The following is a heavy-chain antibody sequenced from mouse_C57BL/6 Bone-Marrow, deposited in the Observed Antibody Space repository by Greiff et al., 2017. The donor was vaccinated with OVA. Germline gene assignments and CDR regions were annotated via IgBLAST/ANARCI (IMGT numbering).Heavy chain of an antibody. V-gene: IGHV3-6*01. CDR3: ARDGGDY. CDR2: ISYDGSN. J-gene: IGHJ2*01. Sequence: DVKLQESGPGLVKPSQSLSLTCSVTGYSITSGYYWNWIRQFPGNKLEWMGYISYDGSNNYNPSLKNRISITRDTSKNQFFLKLNSVTTEDTATYYCARDGGDYWGQGTTLTVSS. CDR1: GYSITSGYY.